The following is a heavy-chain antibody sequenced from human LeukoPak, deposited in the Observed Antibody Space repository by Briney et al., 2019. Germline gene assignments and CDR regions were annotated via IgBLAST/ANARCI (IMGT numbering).Heavy chain of an antibody. Sequence: GGSLRLSCAGSGFTFSTYALSWVRQAPGKGLEWVSSISGSGYNIYYADSVKGRSTISRDDSKNTLFLQMNSLRSEDTAVYLCAKKGGYCSTTTCYSPYDYWGQGTLVTVSS. CDR1: GFTFSTYA. D-gene: IGHD2-2*02. V-gene: IGHV3-23*01. CDR3: AKKGGYCSTTTCYSPYDY. J-gene: IGHJ4*02. CDR2: ISGSGYNI.